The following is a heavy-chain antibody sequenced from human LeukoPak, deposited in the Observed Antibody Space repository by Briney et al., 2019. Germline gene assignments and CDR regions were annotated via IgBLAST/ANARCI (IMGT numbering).Heavy chain of an antibody. D-gene: IGHD2-2*01. J-gene: IGHJ6*03. Sequence: GGSLRLSCAASGFTFSSYWMSWVRQAPGKGLEWVANIKQDGSEKYYVDSVKGRFTISRDNAKNSLYLQMNSLRAEDTAVYYCAREGVVPADLNYYYYVDVWGKGTTVTVSS. CDR2: IKQDGSEK. V-gene: IGHV3-7*01. CDR1: GFTFSSYW. CDR3: AREGVVPADLNYYYYVDV.